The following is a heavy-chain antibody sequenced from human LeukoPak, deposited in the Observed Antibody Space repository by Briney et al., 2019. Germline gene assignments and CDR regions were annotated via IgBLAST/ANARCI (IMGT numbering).Heavy chain of an antibody. V-gene: IGHV4-31*03. CDR3: ARGTVTTAFDI. Sequence: SETLSLTCTVSGGSISSGGYYWSWIRQHPGKGLEWIGYIYYSGSTYYNPSLKSRVTISVDTSKNQFSLKLSSVTAADTAVYYCARGTVTTAFDIWGQGTMVTVSS. CDR1: GGSISSGGYY. J-gene: IGHJ3*02. CDR2: IYYSGST. D-gene: IGHD4-17*01.